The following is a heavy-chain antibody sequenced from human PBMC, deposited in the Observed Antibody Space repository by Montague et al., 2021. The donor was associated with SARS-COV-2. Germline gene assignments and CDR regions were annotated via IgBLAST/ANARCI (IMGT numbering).Heavy chain of an antibody. CDR1: GGSFSNSY. CDR2: SSHRGST. CDR3: ARGILCMIMAVVVLLGGIYDFDS. Sequence: SETLSLTCAVYGGSFSNSYWSWVRQPPGKGPERIGDSSHRGSTNNNPTLKSQVTISVATSKTQFTLKLNPVTAAATDVYYCARGILCMIMAVVVLLGGIYDFDSWGQGTLVAVSS. D-gene: IGHD3-22*01. V-gene: IGHV4-34*01. J-gene: IGHJ4*02.